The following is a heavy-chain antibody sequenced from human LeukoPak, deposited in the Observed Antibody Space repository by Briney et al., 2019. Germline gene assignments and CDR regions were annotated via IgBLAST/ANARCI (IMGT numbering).Heavy chain of an antibody. CDR2: MNPNSGNT. V-gene: IGHV1-8*01. CDR3: GRGRASSWHRGGGYYFDY. D-gene: IGHD6-13*01. CDR1: GYTFTSYD. J-gene: IGHJ4*02. Sequence: GASVKVSCKASGYTFTSYDINWVRQATGQGLEWMGWMNPNSGNTGYAQKFQGRVTMTRNTSISTAYMELSSLRSEDTAVYYCGRGRASSWHRGGGYYFDYWGQGTLVTVSS.